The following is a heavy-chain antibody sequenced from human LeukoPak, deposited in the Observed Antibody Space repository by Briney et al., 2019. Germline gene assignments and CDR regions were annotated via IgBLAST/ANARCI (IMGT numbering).Heavy chain of an antibody. J-gene: IGHJ4*02. CDR2: ISGSGGNT. D-gene: IGHD3-9*01. V-gene: IGHV3-23*01. CDR1: GFTFSNYG. CDR3: AKDGILSNYLNYFDC. Sequence: GGSLRLSCAASGFTFSNYGMNWVRQAPGKGLEWVSAISGSGGNTDYADSVKGRFTISRDNSKNTLYLQMNSLRAEDTAVYYCAKDGILSNYLNYFDCWGQGTLVTASS.